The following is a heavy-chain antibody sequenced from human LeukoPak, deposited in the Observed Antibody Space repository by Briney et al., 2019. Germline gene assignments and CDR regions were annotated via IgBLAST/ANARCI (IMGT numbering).Heavy chain of an antibody. J-gene: IGHJ6*04. CDR2: IMQDGSEK. Sequence: GGPLRLSCAASEFTFSSYWMSWVRQAPGKGLEWVASIMQDGSEKYYVDSVKGRVTISRDNAKNSLYLQMNSLRGEDTGVYYCAELGITMIRGVWGKGTTVTISS. CDR1: EFTFSSYW. D-gene: IGHD3-22*01. V-gene: IGHV3-7*01. CDR3: AELGITMIRGV.